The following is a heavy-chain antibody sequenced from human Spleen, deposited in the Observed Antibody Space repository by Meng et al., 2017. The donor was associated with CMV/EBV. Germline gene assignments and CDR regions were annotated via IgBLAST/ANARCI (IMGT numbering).Heavy chain of an antibody. J-gene: IGHJ5*02. Sequence: IAGKVSGYRFTSYWIGWLRQMPGKGLEWMGIIYPGDSETRYSPSFRDQVIISVDKSINTAYLQWRSLKASDTAMYYCARQPNNWFDPWGQGTLVTVSS. CDR2: IYPGDSET. CDR3: ARQPNNWFDP. CDR1: GYRFTSYW. V-gene: IGHV5-51*01.